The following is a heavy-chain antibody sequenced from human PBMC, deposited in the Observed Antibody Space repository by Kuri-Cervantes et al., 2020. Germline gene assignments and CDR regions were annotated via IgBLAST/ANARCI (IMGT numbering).Heavy chain of an antibody. V-gene: IGHV4-34*01. CDR2: INHSEST. CDR1: GGSFSGYY. CDR3: ARCCDSSGYYYDY. J-gene: IGHJ4*02. D-gene: IGHD3-22*01. Sequence: GSLRLSCAVYGGSFSGYYWSWIRQPPGKGLEWIGEINHSESTNYNPSLKSRVTISVDTSKNQFSLKLSSVTAADTAVYYCARCCDSSGYYYDYWGQGTLVTVSS.